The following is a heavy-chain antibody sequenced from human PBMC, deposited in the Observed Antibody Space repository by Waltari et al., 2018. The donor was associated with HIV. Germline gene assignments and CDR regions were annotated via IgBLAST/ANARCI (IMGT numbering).Heavy chain of an antibody. CDR1: GYTFTSYY. CDR2: INPSGGST. CDR3: ARAVVPWFDP. D-gene: IGHD2-2*01. V-gene: IGHV1-46*03. Sequence: QVQLVQSGAEVKKPGASVKVSCKASGYTFTSYYMHWVRQASGQGLEWMGIINPSGGSTSYAQKFHARVTMTRDTSTSTFYMELSSLRSEDTAVYYCARAVVPWFDPLGQGTLVTVSS. J-gene: IGHJ5*02.